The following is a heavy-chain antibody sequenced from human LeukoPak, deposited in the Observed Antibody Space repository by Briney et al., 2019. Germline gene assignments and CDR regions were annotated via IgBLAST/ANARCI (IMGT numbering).Heavy chain of an antibody. Sequence: GGSLRLSCAASGFTSSDYYMSWIRQAPGKGLEWVSYISSSGSTIYYADSVKGRFTISRDNAKNSLYLQMNSLRAEDTAVYYCARDGDCSSTSCYTLLARYYGMDVWGQGTTVTVSS. CDR1: GFTSSDYY. D-gene: IGHD2-2*02. CDR2: ISSSGSTI. V-gene: IGHV3-11*01. CDR3: ARDGDCSSTSCYTLLARYYGMDV. J-gene: IGHJ6*02.